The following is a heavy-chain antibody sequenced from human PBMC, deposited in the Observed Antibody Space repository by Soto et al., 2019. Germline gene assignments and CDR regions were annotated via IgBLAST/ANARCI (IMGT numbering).Heavy chain of an antibody. J-gene: IGHJ4*02. CDR2: ISAYNGNT. D-gene: IGHD3-3*01. CDR1: GYTFTSYG. CDR3: ARDRYFRDFWSGYFSY. Sequence: GASLKVSCKASGYTFTSYGISWVRQAPGQGLEWMGWISAYNGNTNYAQKLQGRVTMTTDTSTSTAYMELRSLRSDDTAVYYCARDRYFRDFWSGYFSYWGQGTLVTVSS. V-gene: IGHV1-18*01.